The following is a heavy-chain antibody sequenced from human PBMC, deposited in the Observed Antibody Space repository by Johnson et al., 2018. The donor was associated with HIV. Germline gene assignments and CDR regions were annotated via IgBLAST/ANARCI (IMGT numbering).Heavy chain of an antibody. V-gene: IGHV3-13*01. CDR1: GITVSSNY. CDR2: IGTAGDT. CDR3: ARALRTALGSPWNGGYDAFDI. J-gene: IGHJ3*02. Sequence: MQLVESGGGLVQPGGSLRLSCAASGITVSSNYMSWVRQAPGKGLEWVSVIGTAGDTYYPGSVKGRFTISRENAKNSLYLQMNSLRAGDTAVYYCARALRTALGSPWNGGYDAFDIWGQGTMVTVSS. D-gene: IGHD1-1*01.